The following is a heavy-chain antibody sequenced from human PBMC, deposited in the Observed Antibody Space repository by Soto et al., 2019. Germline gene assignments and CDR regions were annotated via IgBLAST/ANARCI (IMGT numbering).Heavy chain of an antibody. CDR3: ALNVMDTAMVSSYYYGMDV. CDR2: IYYSGST. Sequence: TRSLTFTVSCGSIISGGYYWSWILQHPGKGLEWIGYIYYSGSTYHNPSLKSRVTISVDTSKNQFSLKLSSVTAADTAVYYCALNVMDTAMVSSYYYGMDVWGQGTTVTVSS. J-gene: IGHJ6*02. V-gene: IGHV4-31*03. D-gene: IGHD5-18*01. CDR1: CGSIISGGYY.